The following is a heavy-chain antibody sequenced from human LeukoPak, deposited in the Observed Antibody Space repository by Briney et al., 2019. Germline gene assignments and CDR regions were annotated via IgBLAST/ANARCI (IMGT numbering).Heavy chain of an antibody. D-gene: IGHD2-2*01. Sequence: ASVRVSCKASGYTFTANYMHWVRQAPGQGLEWMGWINPRSGGTNYGEKFRGRVTMTRDTSITTAYMELSSLRFDDTAVYYCARGSGTSWFDYWGQGTLVTVSS. J-gene: IGHJ4*02. CDR2: INPRSGGT. V-gene: IGHV1-2*02. CDR3: ARGSGTSWFDY. CDR1: GYTFTANY.